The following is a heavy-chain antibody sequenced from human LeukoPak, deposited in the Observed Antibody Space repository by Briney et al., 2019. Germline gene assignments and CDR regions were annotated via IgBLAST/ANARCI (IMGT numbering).Heavy chain of an antibody. V-gene: IGHV3-74*01. CDR2: INSDGSST. CDR3: ARVAGYSSGWYY. CDR1: GFTFSSYW. J-gene: IGHJ4*02. D-gene: IGHD6-19*01. Sequence: GGSLRLSCAASGFTFSSYWMHRVRQAPGKGLAWVSRINSDGSSTSYADSVKGRFTISRDNAKNTLYLQMNSLRAEDTAVYYCARVAGYSSGWYYWGQGTLVTVSS.